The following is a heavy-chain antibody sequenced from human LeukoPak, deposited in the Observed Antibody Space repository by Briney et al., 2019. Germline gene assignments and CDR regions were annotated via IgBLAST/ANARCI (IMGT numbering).Heavy chain of an antibody. Sequence: WGSLRLSCAASGFTFNNYCMSWVRQAPGKGLEWVFVIGGSGGRKSYEDPVKGPITISKDTSKNTIYLQMNRLTAEDTAVYYCAKDGRGCGGDCYSDYWGKGIMLT. D-gene: IGHD2-21*02. CDR1: GFTFNNYC. J-gene: IGHJ4*02. CDR3: AKDGRGCGGDCYSDY. CDR2: IGGSGGRK. V-gene: IGHV3-23*01.